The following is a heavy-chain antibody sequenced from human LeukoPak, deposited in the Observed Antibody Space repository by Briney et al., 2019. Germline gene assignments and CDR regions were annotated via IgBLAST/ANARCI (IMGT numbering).Heavy chain of an antibody. J-gene: IGHJ4*02. D-gene: IGHD2-15*01. CDR2: ISYDGSNK. Sequence: PGGSLRLSCAASGFTFSSYAMHWVRQAPGKGLEWVAVISYDGSNKYYADSVKGRFTISRDNSKNTLYLQMNSLRAEDTAVYYCARGACSGGSCYPASNFDYWGQGTLVTVSS. CDR3: ARGACSGGSCYPASNFDY. V-gene: IGHV3-30-3*01. CDR1: GFTFSSYA.